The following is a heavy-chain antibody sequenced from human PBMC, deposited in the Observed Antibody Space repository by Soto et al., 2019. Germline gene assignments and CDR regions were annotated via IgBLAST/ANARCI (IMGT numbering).Heavy chain of an antibody. V-gene: IGHV4-59*08. J-gene: IGHJ4*02. CDR1: GGSISSHH. CDR2: VSYSGSS. Sequence: QLQLQESGPGLVKPSETLSLTCIVSGGSISSHHWSWIRQSPGKGLEWIGHVSYSGSSTYNPSLKSRVTISIDTSKNQFSLNLRSVSAADTAVYYSTRLFGIDSPMYFFDQWGQGTLVTVSS. CDR3: TRLFGIDSPMYFFDQ. D-gene: IGHD2-8*01.